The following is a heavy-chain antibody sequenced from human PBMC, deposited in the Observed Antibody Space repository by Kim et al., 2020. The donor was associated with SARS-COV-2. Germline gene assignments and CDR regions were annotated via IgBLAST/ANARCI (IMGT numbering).Heavy chain of an antibody. J-gene: IGHJ5*02. CDR2: IYHSGST. CDR3: ARAGMGSGGGFDP. D-gene: IGHD3-10*01. Sequence: SETLSLTCAVSGGSISSSNWWSWVRQPPGKGLEWIGEIYHSGSTNYNPSLKSRVTISVDKSKNQFSLKLSSVTAADTAVYYCARAGMGSGGGFDPWGQGTLVTVSS. CDR1: GGSISSSNW. V-gene: IGHV4-4*02.